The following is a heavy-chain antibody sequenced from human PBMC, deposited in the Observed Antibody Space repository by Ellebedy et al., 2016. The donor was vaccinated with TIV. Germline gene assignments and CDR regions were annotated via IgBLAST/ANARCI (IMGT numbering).Heavy chain of an antibody. J-gene: IGHJ6*02. CDR2: INPNSGGT. Sequence: ASVKVSCKASGYTFTGYYMHWVRQAPGQGLEWMGWINPNSGGTIYAQKFQGRVTMTEDTSTDTAYMELSSLRSEDTAVYYCATRSLRITMVRGDPYYYYGMDVWGQGTTVTVSS. CDR3: ATRSLRITMVRGDPYYYYGMDV. V-gene: IGHV1-2*02. D-gene: IGHD3-10*01. CDR1: GYTFTGYY.